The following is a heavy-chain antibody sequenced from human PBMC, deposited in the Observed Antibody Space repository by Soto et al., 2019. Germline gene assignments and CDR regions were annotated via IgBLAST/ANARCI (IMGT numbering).Heavy chain of an antibody. V-gene: IGHV3-21*01. CDR2: ISSSSSYI. Sequence: EVQLVESGGGLVKPGGSLRLSCAASGFTFSSYSMNWVRQAPGKGLEWVSSISSSSSYIYYADSVKGRFTISRDNAKNSLYLQMNSLRTEDTAVNYCARDLTTVHWYFDLWGRGTLVTVSS. D-gene: IGHD4-17*01. CDR1: GFTFSSYS. CDR3: ARDLTTVHWYFDL. J-gene: IGHJ2*01.